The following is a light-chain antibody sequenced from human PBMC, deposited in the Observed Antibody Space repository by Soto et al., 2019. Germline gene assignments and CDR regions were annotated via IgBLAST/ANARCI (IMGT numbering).Light chain of an antibody. CDR1: QSISSN. Sequence: EIVMTQSPATLSVSPGERATLSCRASQSISSNLAWYQQKPGQAPRLLIYDASTRATGIPARFSGSGSGTEFTLTISSLQSEDVAVYYCQQYTNWPPYTFGQGTKLEIK. CDR3: QQYTNWPPYT. V-gene: IGKV3-15*01. J-gene: IGKJ2*01. CDR2: DAS.